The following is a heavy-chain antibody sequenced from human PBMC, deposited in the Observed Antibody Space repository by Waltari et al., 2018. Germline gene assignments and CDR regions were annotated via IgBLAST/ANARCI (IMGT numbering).Heavy chain of an antibody. CDR2: INHSGST. CDR1: GGSFSGYY. CDR3: ARGSRRYYYMDV. V-gene: IGHV4-34*01. J-gene: IGHJ6*03. Sequence: QVQLQQWGAGLLKPSEPLSLTCAVYGGSFSGYYWSWIRQPPGKGLEWIGEINHSGSTNYNPSLKSRVTISVDTSKNQFSLKLNSVTAADTAVYYCARGSRRYYYMDVWGKGTTVTVSS.